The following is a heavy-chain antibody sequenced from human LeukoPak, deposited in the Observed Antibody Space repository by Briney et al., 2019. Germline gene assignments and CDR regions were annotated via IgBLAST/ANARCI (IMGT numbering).Heavy chain of an antibody. D-gene: IGHD2-15*01. CDR1: GGSISSSNW. V-gene: IGHV4-4*02. J-gene: IGHJ4*02. Sequence: SGTLSLTCAVSGGSISSSNWWSWVRQPPGKGLEWIGEIYHSGSTNYNPSLKSRVTISVDTSKNQFSLKLSSVTAADTAVYYCARVSSGVYFDYWGQGTLVTVSS. CDR2: IYHSGST. CDR3: ARVSSGVYFDY.